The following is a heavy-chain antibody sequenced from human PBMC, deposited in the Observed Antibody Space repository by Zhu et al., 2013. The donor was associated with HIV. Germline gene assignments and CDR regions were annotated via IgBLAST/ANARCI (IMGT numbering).Heavy chain of an antibody. Sequence: QVQLVQSGAEVKKPGASVKVSCKASGYTFTSYGISWVRQAPGQGLEWMGWISAYNGNTNYAQKLQGRVTMTTDTSTSTAYMELRSLRSDDTAVYYCARDDIDVLRFLEWFFMQGYYYGMDVWGQGTTVTVSS. V-gene: IGHV1-18*01. CDR1: GYTFTSYG. J-gene: IGHJ6*02. D-gene: IGHD3-3*01. CDR2: ISAYNGNT. CDR3: ARDDIDVLRFLEWFFMQGYYYGMDV.